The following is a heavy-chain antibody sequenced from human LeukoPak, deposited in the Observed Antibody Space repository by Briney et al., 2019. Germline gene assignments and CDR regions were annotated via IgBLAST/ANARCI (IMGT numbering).Heavy chain of an antibody. CDR1: GFNFDDYA. D-gene: IGHD1-26*01. V-gene: IGHV3-9*01. CDR3: AKAVGVASLIVDALHV. Sequence: PGGSLRLSCTATGFNFDDYAMHWVRQSRGKGLEWVSGITWNSYTIVYADSVKGRFTISRDNAKNSLYLQMNSLRAEDTDFYCAKAVGVASLIVDALHVWGQGTMVTVSP. CDR2: ITWNSYTI. J-gene: IGHJ3*01.